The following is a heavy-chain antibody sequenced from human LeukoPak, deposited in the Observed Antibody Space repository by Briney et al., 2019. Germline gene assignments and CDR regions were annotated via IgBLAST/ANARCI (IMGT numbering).Heavy chain of an antibody. J-gene: IGHJ4*02. D-gene: IGHD1-1*01. CDR1: SGAISTSHW. Sequence: PSGTLSLTCTVSSGAISTSHWLSWVRQPPGKGLEWIGEIYGSGNTNYNPSLKSRVTMSVDKTRIHLSLKLHSVTGADTAVYYCAIKLFTDPHYFDYWGQGILVTVSS. CDR2: IYGSGNT. V-gene: IGHV4-4*02. CDR3: AIKLFTDPHYFDY.